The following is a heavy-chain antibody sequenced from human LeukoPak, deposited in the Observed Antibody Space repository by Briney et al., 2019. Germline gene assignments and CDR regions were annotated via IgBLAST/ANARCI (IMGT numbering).Heavy chain of an antibody. Sequence: GGSLRLSCAASGFTFSSYWMSWVRQAPGKGLEWVANIKQDGSDKNYVDSVEDRFTISRDNAKKSLNLQMNSLRAEDTAVYYCAPPPIAAAGNWGQGTLVTVSS. D-gene: IGHD6-13*01. CDR1: GFTFSSYW. V-gene: IGHV3-7*01. J-gene: IGHJ4*02. CDR3: APPPIAAAGN. CDR2: IKQDGSDK.